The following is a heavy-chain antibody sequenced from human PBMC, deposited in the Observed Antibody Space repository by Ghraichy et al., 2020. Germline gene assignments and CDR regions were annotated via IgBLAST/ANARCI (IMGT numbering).Heavy chain of an antibody. Sequence: GGSLRLSCAVSGLPLNNNHINWVRQAPGKGLEWVSFIYKDGDTSYADSVKGRFTISRDRAKNTEYLQMDSLRDEDTAKYYCAGSLSGLDSGDHWGQGTLVTVSS. CDR3: AGSLSGLDSGDH. V-gene: IGHV3-53*01. D-gene: IGHD6-19*01. CDR1: GLPLNNNH. CDR2: IYKDGDT. J-gene: IGHJ4*02.